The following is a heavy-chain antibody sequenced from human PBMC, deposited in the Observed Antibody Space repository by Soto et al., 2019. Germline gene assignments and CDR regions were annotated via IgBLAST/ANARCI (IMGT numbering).Heavy chain of an antibody. CDR3: VSDGRGGYDLGYYYYGMDV. CDR2: IYYSGST. V-gene: IGHV4-59*01. D-gene: IGHD5-12*01. J-gene: IGHJ6*02. Sequence: SETLSLTCTVSGGSISSYYWSWIRQPPGKGLEWIGYIYYSGSTYYNPSLKSRVTISVDTSKNQFSLKLSSVTAADTAVYYCVSDGRGGYDLGYYYYGMDVWGQGTTVTVYS. CDR1: GGSISSYY.